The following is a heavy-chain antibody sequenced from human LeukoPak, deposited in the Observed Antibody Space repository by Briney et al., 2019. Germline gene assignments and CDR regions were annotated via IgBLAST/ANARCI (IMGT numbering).Heavy chain of an antibody. CDR3: ARDTRASGYYDYIWGSYRYPELFDY. V-gene: IGHV3-23*01. J-gene: IGHJ4*02. Sequence: GGSLRLSCAASGFTFSSYAMSWVRQGPGKGLEWVSAISGSGGSTDYADSVKGRFTISRDNSKNSLYLQMNSLRDEDTAVYYCARDTRASGYYDYIWGSYRYPELFDYWGQGTLVTVSS. CDR1: GFTFSSYA. D-gene: IGHD3-16*02. CDR2: ISGSGGST.